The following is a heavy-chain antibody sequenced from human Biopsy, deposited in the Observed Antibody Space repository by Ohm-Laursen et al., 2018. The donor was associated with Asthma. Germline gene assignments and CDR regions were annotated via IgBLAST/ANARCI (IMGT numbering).Heavy chain of an antibody. J-gene: IGHJ4*03. V-gene: IGHV3-30*18. D-gene: IGHD4-23*01. CDR1: RFFFSRSG. Sequence: SLRLSCAAARFFFSRSGMHWVRQGPGKGLEWLAFLSGDGSYTSYGDSVKGRFTISRDTSRRTLYLHMSSLTREDTAVYYCAKGEDPSPDIGGFAYWGQGTAVTAS. CDR3: AKGEDPSPDIGGFAY. CDR2: LSGDGSYT.